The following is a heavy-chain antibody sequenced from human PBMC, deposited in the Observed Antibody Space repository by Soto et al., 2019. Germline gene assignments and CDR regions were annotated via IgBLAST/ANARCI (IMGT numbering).Heavy chain of an antibody. J-gene: IGHJ4*02. CDR1: GFTFGDYA. V-gene: IGHV3-49*03. D-gene: IGHD3-16*02. CDR3: TRYDASSYDYIWGSYRYTDY. CDR2: IRSKAYGGTT. Sequence: PGGSLRLSCAASGFTFGDYAMSWFRQAPGKGLEWVGCIRSKAYGGTTEYAASVKGRFTISRDDSKSIAYLQMNSLKTEDTAVYYCTRYDASSYDYIWGSYRYTDYWGQGTLVTVSS.